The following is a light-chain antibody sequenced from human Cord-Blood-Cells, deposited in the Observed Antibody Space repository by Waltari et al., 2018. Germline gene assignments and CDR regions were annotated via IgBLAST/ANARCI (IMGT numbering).Light chain of an antibody. CDR3: QQYNSYVT. Sequence: DIQMTQSPSTLSASVGDRVTITCRASQSISSWLAWYQQKPGKDPKLLIYDASSLESGVPSRFSGSGSGTEFTLTISSLQPDDFATYYCQQYNSYVTFGPGTKVYIK. V-gene: IGKV1-5*01. J-gene: IGKJ3*01. CDR1: QSISSW. CDR2: DAS.